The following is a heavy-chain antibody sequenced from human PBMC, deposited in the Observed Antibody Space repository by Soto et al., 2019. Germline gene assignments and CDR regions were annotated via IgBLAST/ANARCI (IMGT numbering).Heavy chain of an antibody. CDR1: GFSLTTSGVG. D-gene: IGHD3-3*01. J-gene: IGHJ4*02. CDR3: EHRVLRKVFGLVTTTASSFDF. CDR2: IYWDDDK. Sequence: QITLNESGTTQVKPRQTLTLTCNFSGFSLTTSGVGVGWIRQSPGKAPEWLAPIYWDDDKRYSPSLKSRHTIAQATSKNPLFMTMTDLDTAKTATYYCEHRVLRKVFGLVTTTASSFDFWGPGTPVAVSS. V-gene: IGHV2-5*02.